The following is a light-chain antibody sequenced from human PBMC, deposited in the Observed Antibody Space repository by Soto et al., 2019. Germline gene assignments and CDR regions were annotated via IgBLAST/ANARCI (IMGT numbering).Light chain of an antibody. V-gene: IGKV1-5*03. CDR2: KAT. CDR1: QTISSW. Sequence: DIQMTRSPSTLSGSVGDRVTITCRASQTISSWLAWYQQKPGKAPKLLIYKATTLKSGVPSRFSGSGSGTEFTLTISSLQPDDFAAYYCQHYNSYSGALGQGTKV. CDR3: QHYNSYSGA. J-gene: IGKJ1*01.